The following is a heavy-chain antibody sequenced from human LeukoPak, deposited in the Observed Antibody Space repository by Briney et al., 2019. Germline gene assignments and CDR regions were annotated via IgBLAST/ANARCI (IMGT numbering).Heavy chain of an antibody. J-gene: IGHJ4*02. CDR3: ARQTGSGLFILP. CDR1: GYSISSGYY. CDR2: TYHSGST. D-gene: IGHD3/OR15-3a*01. Sequence: SETLSLTCTVSGYSISSGYYWGWIRQPPGQGLEWIGSTYHSGSTYYNPSLKSRVSISIETAKNHFSLRLTSVTAADTAVYYCARQTGSGLFILPGGQGTLVTVSS. V-gene: IGHV4-38-2*02.